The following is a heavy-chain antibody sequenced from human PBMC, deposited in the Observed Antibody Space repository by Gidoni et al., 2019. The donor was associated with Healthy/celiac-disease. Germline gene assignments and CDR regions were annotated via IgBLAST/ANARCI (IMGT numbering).Heavy chain of an antibody. V-gene: IGHV3-23*04. CDR2: ISGSGGRT. CDR1: GFKCSSYA. D-gene: IGHD1-26*01. J-gene: IGHJ4*02. CDR3: AKGGSYFDPTFDY. Sequence: EGQLVEEGGGLVQHGGSLRPSWAASGFKCSSYAMSWVRQAPGKGLELVSAISGSGGRTYYADSVKGRFTISRDNSKTTLYLQMNSLRAEDTAVYYCAKGGSYFDPTFDYWGQGTLVTVSS.